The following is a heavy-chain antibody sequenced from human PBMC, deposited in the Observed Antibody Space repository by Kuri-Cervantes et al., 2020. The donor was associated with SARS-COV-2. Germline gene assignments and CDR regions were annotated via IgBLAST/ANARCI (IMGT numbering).Heavy chain of an antibody. D-gene: IGHD2-15*01. V-gene: IGHV3-23*01. CDR3: ARSFRYCSGGSCYDYYYGMDV. CDR2: ISGSTSST. J-gene: IGHJ6*02. Sequence: LSLTCAASGFRFSNYAMTWVRQAPGKGLEWVSAISGSTSSTYYADSVRGRFTIPRDNSKNTLYLQMNSLRAEDTAVYYCARSFRYCSGGSCYDYYYGMDVWGQGTTVTVSS. CDR1: GFRFSNYA.